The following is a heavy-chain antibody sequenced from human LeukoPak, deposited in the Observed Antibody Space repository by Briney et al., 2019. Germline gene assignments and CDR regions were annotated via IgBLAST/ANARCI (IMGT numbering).Heavy chain of an antibody. J-gene: IGHJ5*01. V-gene: IGHV4-34*01. Sequence: SETLSLTCAVYGGSFSGYYWSWIRQPPGKGLEWIGEINHSGSTNYNPSLKSRVTISVDTSKNQFSLKLSSVTAADTAVYYCARKIVVVPAATRLAGWFDSWGQGTLVTVSS. CDR1: GGSFSGYY. D-gene: IGHD2-2*01. CDR2: INHSGST. CDR3: ARKIVVVPAATRLAGWFDS.